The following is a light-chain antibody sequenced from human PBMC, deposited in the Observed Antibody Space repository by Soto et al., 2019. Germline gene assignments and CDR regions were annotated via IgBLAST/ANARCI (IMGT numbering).Light chain of an antibody. Sequence: EIVMTQSPATLSVSPGERATLSCRASQSVSINLAWYQQKPGQAPRLLIYGASTRATGIPARFSGSGSGTEFNLTISSLQSEDFAVYYCQQYNNWPPWTFGKGTKADI. CDR3: QQYNNWPPWT. CDR2: GAS. J-gene: IGKJ1*01. CDR1: QSVSIN. V-gene: IGKV3-15*01.